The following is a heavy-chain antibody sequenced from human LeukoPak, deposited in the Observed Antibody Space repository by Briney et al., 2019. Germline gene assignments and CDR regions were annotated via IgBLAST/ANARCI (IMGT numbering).Heavy chain of an antibody. CDR2: IYHSGGT. CDR3: ARFPGGAEYRHYYYMDV. CDR1: GYSIRSGYY. J-gene: IGHJ6*03. V-gene: IGHV4-38-2*02. D-gene: IGHD1-14*01. Sequence: SETLSLTCTVSGYSIRSGYYWGWIRQPPGKGLEWIGSIYHSGGTYYNPSLKSRVTISVDTSKNQFSLKLSSVTAADTAVYYCARFPGGAEYRHYYYMDVWGTGTTVTVSS.